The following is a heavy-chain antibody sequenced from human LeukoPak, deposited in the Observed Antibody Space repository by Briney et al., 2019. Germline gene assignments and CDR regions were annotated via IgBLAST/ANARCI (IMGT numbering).Heavy chain of an antibody. V-gene: IGHV3-74*01. CDR3: ARVRFLGWLLDS. CDR1: GFTFSNYC. CDR2: ICTDETTI. D-gene: IGHD3-3*01. Sequence: GGSLRLSCAASGFTFSNYCMHWVRQPPGKGLVWVSQICTDETTIRSADSVKGRFTISRDNAKNTLYMQMNSLRAEDTAVYYCARVRFLGWLLDSWGQGTLVTVSS. J-gene: IGHJ4*02.